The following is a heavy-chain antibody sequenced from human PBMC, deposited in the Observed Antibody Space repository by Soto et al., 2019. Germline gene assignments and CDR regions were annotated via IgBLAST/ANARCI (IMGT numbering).Heavy chain of an antibody. D-gene: IGHD1-1*01. CDR3: ARDLTVVQLERNWFDP. CDR1: GGSFSDSY. CDR2: ITNSGST. Sequence: PSETLSLTCAVFGGSFSDSYWSWIRQSPEKGLEWIGEITNSGSTYYNPSLKSRVTISGDTSKNQFSLEVRSVTAEDTAVYYCARDLTVVQLERNWFDPWGQGTLVTVSS. V-gene: IGHV4-34*01. J-gene: IGHJ5*02.